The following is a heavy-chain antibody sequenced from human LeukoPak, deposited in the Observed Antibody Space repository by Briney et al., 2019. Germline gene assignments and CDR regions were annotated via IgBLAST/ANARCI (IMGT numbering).Heavy chain of an antibody. CDR2: IYTSGST. Sequence: SETLSLTCTVSGGSISSFYWSWIQQPAGKGLEWIGRIYTSGSTNSNPSLKRRVTLSVDNSKNQFALKLSSVTAADTAVYYCASIGNYANYYYYYGMDVWGQGTTVTVSS. CDR1: GGSISSFY. CDR3: ASIGNYANYYYYYGMDV. D-gene: IGHD4-11*01. V-gene: IGHV4-4*07. J-gene: IGHJ6*02.